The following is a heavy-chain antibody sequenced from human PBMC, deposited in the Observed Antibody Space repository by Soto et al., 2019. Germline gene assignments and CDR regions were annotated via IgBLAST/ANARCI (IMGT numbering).Heavy chain of an antibody. V-gene: IGHV4-31*03. D-gene: IGHD3-3*01. CDR2: IYYSGST. CDR3: ASGKSGFWSGYPRRDALDI. J-gene: IGHJ3*02. CDR1: CGSISSGGYY. Sequence: SETLSLTCTVSCGSISSGGYYWSWIRQHPGKGMEWIGYIYYSGSTYYNPSLKSRVTISVDTSKNQFSLKLSSVTAADTAVYYCASGKSGFWSGYPRRDALDIWGQGTMVT.